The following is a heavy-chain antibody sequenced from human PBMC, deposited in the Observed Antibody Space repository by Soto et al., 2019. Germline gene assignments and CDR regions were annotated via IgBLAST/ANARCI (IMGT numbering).Heavy chain of an antibody. CDR2: IYYSGST. CDR3: ARDGNSGTYYYYGMDV. CDR1: GGSISNVGYC. D-gene: IGHD4-4*01. Sequence: SETLSLTWTVSGGSISNVGYCWSWIRQHPGKGQEWIGYIYYSGSTYYNPSLKSRVTISVDTSKNQFSLKLSSVTAADTAVYYCARDGNSGTYYYYGMDVWGQGTTVTVSS. J-gene: IGHJ6*02. V-gene: IGHV4-31*02.